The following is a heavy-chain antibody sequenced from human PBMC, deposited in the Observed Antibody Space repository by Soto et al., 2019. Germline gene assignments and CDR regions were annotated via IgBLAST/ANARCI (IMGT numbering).Heavy chain of an antibody. CDR3: ARDTYYYDSSGPPVDAFDI. J-gene: IGHJ3*02. CDR2: IYYSGST. D-gene: IGHD3-22*01. V-gene: IGHV4-31*03. Sequence: QVQLQESGPGLVKPSQTLSLTCTVSGGSISSGGYYWSWIRQHPGKGLEWIGYIYYSGSTSYNPSLKSRVTISVDTSKNQFSLKLSSVPAADTAVYYCARDTYYYDSSGPPVDAFDIWGQGTMVTVSS. CDR1: GGSISSGGYY.